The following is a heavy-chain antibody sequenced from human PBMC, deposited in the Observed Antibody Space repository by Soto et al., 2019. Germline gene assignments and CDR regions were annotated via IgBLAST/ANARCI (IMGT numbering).Heavy chain of an antibody. CDR1: GFTFSSYA. CDR3: ARDSGEWNILTGYYSYFDY. CDR2: ISSNGGST. D-gene: IGHD3-9*01. J-gene: IGHJ4*02. Sequence: GGSLRLSCAASGFTFSSYAMHWVRQAPGKGLEYVSAISSNGGSTYYANSVKGRFTISRDNSKNTLYLQMGSLRAEDMAVYYCARDSGEWNILTGYYSYFDYWGQGTLVTVSS. V-gene: IGHV3-64*01.